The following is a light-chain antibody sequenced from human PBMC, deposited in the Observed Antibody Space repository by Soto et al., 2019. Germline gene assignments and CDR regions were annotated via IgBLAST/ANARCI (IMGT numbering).Light chain of an antibody. CDR1: GPDVGGYNY. Sequence: QSALTQPASVSGSPGQSITLSCTGSGPDVGGYNYVSWYQQHPGKAPKLMISEVNKRPSGVPDRFSGSKSGNTASLTVSGLQAEDEADYYCSSYGGSDNLVFGGGTKLTVL. CDR2: EVN. J-gene: IGLJ2*01. V-gene: IGLV2-8*01. CDR3: SSYGGSDNLV.